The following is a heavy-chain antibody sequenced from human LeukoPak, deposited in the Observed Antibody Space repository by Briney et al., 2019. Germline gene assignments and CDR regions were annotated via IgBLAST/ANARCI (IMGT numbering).Heavy chain of an antibody. CDR2: ISSSSSTI. CDR3: ARDFLEDSY. J-gene: IGHJ4*02. Sequence: PGGSLRLSCAASGLTFSSYSMNWVRQAPGKGLEWVSSISSSSSTIYYADSVKGRFTISRDNAKNSLYLQMNSLRAEDTAVYYCARDFLEDSYWGQGTLVTVSS. CDR1: GLTFSSYS. D-gene: IGHD3-3*01. V-gene: IGHV3-48*01.